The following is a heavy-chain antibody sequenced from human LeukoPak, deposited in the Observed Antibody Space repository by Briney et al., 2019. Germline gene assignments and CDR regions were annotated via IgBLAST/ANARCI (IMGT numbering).Heavy chain of an antibody. CDR2: IKQDGSEK. CDR3: ARRYFEY. J-gene: IGHJ4*02. V-gene: IGHV3-7*03. CDR1: GFTFSSYS. Sequence: AGGSLRLSCAASGFTFSSYSMNWVRQAPGKGLEWVANIKQDGSEKYYVDSVKGRFTISRDNAKNSLYLQMNSLRAEDTAVYYCARRYFEYWGQGTLVTVSS.